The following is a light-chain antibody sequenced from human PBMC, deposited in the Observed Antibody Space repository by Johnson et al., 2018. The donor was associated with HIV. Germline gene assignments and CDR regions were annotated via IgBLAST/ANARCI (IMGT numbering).Light chain of an antibody. CDR2: ENN. Sequence: QSVLTQPPSVSAAPGQKVTVSCSGSSSNIGTNDVSWYQQFPGAAPKLLIYENNKRPSGIPDRFSGSKSGTSATLGITGLQTGDEADYYCGAWDSGLTAGVFGTGTKVTVL. CDR3: GAWDSGLTAGV. CDR1: SSNIGTND. V-gene: IGLV1-51*02. J-gene: IGLJ1*01.